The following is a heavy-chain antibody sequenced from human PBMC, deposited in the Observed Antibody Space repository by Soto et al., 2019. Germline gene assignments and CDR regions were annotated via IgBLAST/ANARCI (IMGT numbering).Heavy chain of an antibody. CDR1: GYNFYSFD. CDR2: MNPKSGNT. J-gene: IGHJ4*02. CDR3: VGGNFRY. V-gene: IGHV1-8*02. Sequence: QVQLVQSGAEVRKPGASVKVSCKASGYNFYSFDIYWVRQATGHGLEWMGWMNPKSGNTGYAQELRGRVTMTRNTSNSTAYMELTSLTSDDTGVYYCVGGNFRYWGQGHLVTVSS.